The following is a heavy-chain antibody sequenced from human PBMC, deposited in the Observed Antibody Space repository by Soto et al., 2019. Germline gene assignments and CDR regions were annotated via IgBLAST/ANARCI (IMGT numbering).Heavy chain of an antibody. V-gene: IGHV4-61*01. CDR1: GGSVSSGSYY. CDR2: IYYSGST. J-gene: IGHJ4*02. D-gene: IGHD6-19*01. Sequence: QVQLQESGPGLVKPSETLSLTCTVSGGSVSSGSYYWSWIRQAPGKGLEWIGYIYYSGSTNYNPSLKSRVTISVDTSKNQFSLKLSSVTAADTAVYYCARGAGIAVAGTGVDYWGQGTLVTVSS. CDR3: ARGAGIAVAGTGVDY.